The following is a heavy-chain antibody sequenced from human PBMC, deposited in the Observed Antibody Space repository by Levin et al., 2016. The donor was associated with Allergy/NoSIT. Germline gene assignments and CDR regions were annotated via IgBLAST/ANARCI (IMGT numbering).Heavy chain of an antibody. Sequence: SETLSLTCTVSGGSISSYYWSWIRQPPGKGLEWIGYIYYSGSTNYNPSLKSRVTISVDTSKNQFSLKLSSVTAADTAVYYCARDGVSGRVDYWGQGTLVTVSS. D-gene: IGHD6-13*01. CDR2: IYYSGST. CDR1: GGSISSYY. J-gene: IGHJ4*02. CDR3: ARDGVSGRVDY. V-gene: IGHV4-59*01.